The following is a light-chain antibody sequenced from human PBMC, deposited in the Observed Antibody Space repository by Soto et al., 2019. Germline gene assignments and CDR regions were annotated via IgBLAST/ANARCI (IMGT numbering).Light chain of an antibody. Sequence: DIQMTQSPSSLSASVGDRVTITCRARQSISSYVNWYQQKPGKAPKLLIYAASSLQSGVPSRFSGSGSGTDFTLTISSLQPEDFATYYCQQSYSTSWTFGQGTQVEIK. J-gene: IGKJ1*01. V-gene: IGKV1-39*01. CDR2: AAS. CDR3: QQSYSTSWT. CDR1: QSISSY.